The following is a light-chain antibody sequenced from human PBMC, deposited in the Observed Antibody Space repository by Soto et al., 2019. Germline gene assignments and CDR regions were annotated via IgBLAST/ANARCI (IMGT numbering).Light chain of an antibody. V-gene: IGKV3-20*01. Sequence: EIGISQSLGTLSLSPGERATLSCRASQSVTTQLAWYQQKPGQAPRLIIHGASSRATGVPDRITGSGSGTDFTLSISRLEPEDFAVYYCQQYGVSTRTFGQGTKVDIK. CDR2: GAS. CDR1: QSVTTQ. J-gene: IGKJ1*01. CDR3: QQYGVSTRT.